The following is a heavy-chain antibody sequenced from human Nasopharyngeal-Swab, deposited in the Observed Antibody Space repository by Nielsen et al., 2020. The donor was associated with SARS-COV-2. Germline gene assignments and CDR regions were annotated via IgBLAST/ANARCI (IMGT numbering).Heavy chain of an antibody. Sequence: SETLSLTCTVSGGSISSYYWSWIRQPAGKGLEWIGRIYTSGSTNYNPSLKSRVTMSVDTSKNQFSLKLSSVTAADTAVYYCARDRGLYGSGPYGMDVWGQGTTVTVSS. CDR1: GGSISSYY. D-gene: IGHD3-10*01. J-gene: IGHJ6*02. CDR2: IYTSGST. CDR3: ARDRGLYGSGPYGMDV. V-gene: IGHV4-4*07.